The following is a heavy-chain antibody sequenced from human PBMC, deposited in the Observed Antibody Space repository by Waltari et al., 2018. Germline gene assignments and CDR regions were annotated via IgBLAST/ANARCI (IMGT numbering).Heavy chain of an antibody. CDR2: IKSDAFTT. V-gene: IGHV3-74*03. CDR1: GFTFSDYW. CDR3: ATGKQAAYEI. D-gene: IGHD6-13*01. Sequence: EVQLVESGGGLVQPGGSLRLSCAASGFTFSDYWMHWVRQAPGKGLVWVSLIKSDAFTTTYADSVKGRFTISRDNARNTVYLQMNSLRVEDTAVYFCATGKQAAYEIWGQGTMVTVSA. J-gene: IGHJ3*02.